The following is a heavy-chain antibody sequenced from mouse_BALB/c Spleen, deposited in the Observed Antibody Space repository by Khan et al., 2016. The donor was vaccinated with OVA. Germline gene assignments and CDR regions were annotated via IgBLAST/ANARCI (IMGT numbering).Heavy chain of an antibody. V-gene: IGHV2-6-7*01. D-gene: IGHD2-10*01. CDR1: GFSLTGYG. J-gene: IGHJ4*01. CDR3: ARAYYGNYRDAMDY. Sequence: VQLVESGPGLVAPSQSLSITCTVSGFSLTGYGVTWVRQPPGKGLEWLGMIWGDGTTDYKSVLKSRLSINKDNSKSQVFLKMNSLQTDDTARYYCARAYYGNYRDAMDYWGQGTSVTVSS. CDR2: IWGDGTT.